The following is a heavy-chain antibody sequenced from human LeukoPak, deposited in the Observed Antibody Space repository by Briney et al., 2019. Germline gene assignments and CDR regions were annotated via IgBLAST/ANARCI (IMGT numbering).Heavy chain of an antibody. CDR2: ISAYNDNI. CDR3: AREGALLVGATTTGPKFFDY. V-gene: IGHV1-18*04. CDR1: GYTFTSYG. D-gene: IGHD1-26*01. J-gene: IGHJ4*02. Sequence: GASVKVSCKASGYTFTSYGISWVRQAPGQGLEWMGWISAYNDNINYAQNLQGRVIMTTDTFTSTAYMELRSLRSDDTAVYYCAREGALLVGATTTGPKFFDYWGQGTLVTVSS.